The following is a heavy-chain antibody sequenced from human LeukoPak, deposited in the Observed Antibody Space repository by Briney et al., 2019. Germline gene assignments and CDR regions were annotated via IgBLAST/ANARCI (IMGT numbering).Heavy chain of an antibody. J-gene: IGHJ4*02. CDR1: GXTFDSDW. Sequence: GGSLRLSCAASGXTFDSDWMSWVRQTPGKGLDWVALIKQDETQEYYLDSVKGRFTISRDNAKNLLSLQMDNLRAEDTGIYYCANGRGETWGQGALVTVSS. D-gene: IGHD3-10*01. CDR2: IKQDETQE. CDR3: ANGRGET. V-gene: IGHV3-7*02.